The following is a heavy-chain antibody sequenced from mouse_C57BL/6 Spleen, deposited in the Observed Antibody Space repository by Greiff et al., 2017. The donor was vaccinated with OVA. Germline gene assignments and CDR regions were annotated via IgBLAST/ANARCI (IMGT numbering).Heavy chain of an antibody. V-gene: IGHV7-3*01. CDR1: GFTFTDYY. Sequence: EVQRVESGGGLVQPGGSLSLSCAASGFTFTDYYMSWVRQPPGKALEWLGFIRNKANGYTTEYSASVKGRFTISRDNSQSILYLQMNALRAEDSATYYCARGVTAHMDYWGQGTSVTVSS. CDR2: IRNKANGYTT. CDR3: ARGVTAHMDY. D-gene: IGHD3-2*02. J-gene: IGHJ4*01.